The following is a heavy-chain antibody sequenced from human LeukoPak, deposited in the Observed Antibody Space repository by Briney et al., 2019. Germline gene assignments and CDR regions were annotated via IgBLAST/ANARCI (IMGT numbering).Heavy chain of an antibody. CDR1: GFTFSSYA. CDR2: ISGSGGST. V-gene: IGHV3-23*01. J-gene: IGHJ5*02. CDR3: AKSVRGVIRTLKNWFDP. Sequence: PGGSLRLSCAASGFTFSSYAMSWVRQAPGKGLEWVSAISGSGGSTYYADSVKGRFTISRDNSKNTLYLQMNSLRAEDTAVYYCAKSVRGVIRTLKNWFDPWGQGTLVTVSS. D-gene: IGHD3-10*01.